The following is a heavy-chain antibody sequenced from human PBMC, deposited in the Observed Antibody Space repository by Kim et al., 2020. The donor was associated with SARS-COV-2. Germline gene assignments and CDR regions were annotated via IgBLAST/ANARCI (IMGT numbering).Heavy chain of an antibody. CDR1: GGTFSSYA. J-gene: IGHJ6*02. CDR2: IIPIFGTA. CDR3: ARAYADLFGVVSVDKYYYYYGMDV. D-gene: IGHD3-3*01. V-gene: IGHV1-69*13. Sequence: SVKVSCKASGGTFSSYAISWVRQAPGQGLEWMGGIIPIFGTANYAQKFQGRVTITADESTSTAYMELSSLRSEDTAVYYCARAYADLFGVVSVDKYYYYYGMDVWGQGTTVTVSS.